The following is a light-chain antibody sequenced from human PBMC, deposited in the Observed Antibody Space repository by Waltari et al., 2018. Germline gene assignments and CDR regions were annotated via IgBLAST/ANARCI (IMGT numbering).Light chain of an antibody. CDR3: CSYAGSYTL. CDR2: DVS. Sequence: QSALTQPRSVSGSPGQSVTISCTGTSSYVGGYNYFSWYQQHPGKAPKLMIYDVSKRPSGVPDRFSGSKSGNTASLTISGLQAEDEADYYCCSYAGSYTLFGGGTKLTVL. V-gene: IGLV2-11*01. J-gene: IGLJ2*01. CDR1: SSYVGGYNY.